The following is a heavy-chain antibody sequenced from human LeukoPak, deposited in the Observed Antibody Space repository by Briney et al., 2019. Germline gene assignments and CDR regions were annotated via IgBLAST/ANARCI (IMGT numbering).Heavy chain of an antibody. D-gene: IGHD2-15*01. CDR3: ARRYCSGGSCYVRQHAFDI. Sequence: PSETLSLTCTVSDGSIRSSNYYWGWIRQPPGKGLEWIGEINHSGSTNYNPSLKSRVTISVDTSKNQFSLKLSSVTAADTAVYYCARRYCSGGSCYVRQHAFDIWGQGTMVTVSS. V-gene: IGHV4-39*07. J-gene: IGHJ3*02. CDR1: DGSIRSSNYY. CDR2: INHSGST.